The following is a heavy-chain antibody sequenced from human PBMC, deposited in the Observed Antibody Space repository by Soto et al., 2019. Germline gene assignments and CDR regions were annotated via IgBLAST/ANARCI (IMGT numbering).Heavy chain of an antibody. CDR3: AKADYRYSGAPGDY. J-gene: IGHJ4*02. CDR2: ISGSGDTT. Sequence: EVQVLESGGGLVQPGGSLRLSCVISRLTFSNYALNWVRQAPGKGLEWVSSISGSGDTTYYADSVKGRFTISRDNSXNTLYLQMNSLRVGDTALYSCAKADYRYSGAPGDYWGQGTLVTVSS. CDR1: RLTFSNYA. D-gene: IGHD3-16*02. V-gene: IGHV3-23*01.